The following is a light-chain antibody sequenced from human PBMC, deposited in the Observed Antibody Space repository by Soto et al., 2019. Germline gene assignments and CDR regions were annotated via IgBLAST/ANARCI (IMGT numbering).Light chain of an antibody. CDR1: QNILYSSTNKNY. Sequence: DIVLTQSPDSLAVSLGERATINCKSSQNILYSSTNKNYLAWYQQKPGQPPSLLFYWASTRGSGVPDRFSGSGSGKDFTLTISSLQAEDVAVYYCQQYYNIPHTFGQGNKLEIK. CDR3: QQYYNIPHT. J-gene: IGKJ2*01. V-gene: IGKV4-1*01. CDR2: WAS.